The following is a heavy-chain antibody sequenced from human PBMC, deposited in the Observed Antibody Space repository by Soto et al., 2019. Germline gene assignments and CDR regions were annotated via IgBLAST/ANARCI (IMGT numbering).Heavy chain of an antibody. CDR1: GGTFSSYA. CDR2: IIPIFGTA. V-gene: IGHV1-69*13. CDR3: ARGRSGGYYYYGMDV. D-gene: IGHD2-15*01. Sequence: SVKVSCKASGGTFSSYAISCVRQAPGQGLEWMGGIIPIFGTANYAQKFQGRVTITADESTSTAYMELSSLRSEDTAVYYCARGRSGGYYYYGMDVWGQGTTVTVSS. J-gene: IGHJ6*02.